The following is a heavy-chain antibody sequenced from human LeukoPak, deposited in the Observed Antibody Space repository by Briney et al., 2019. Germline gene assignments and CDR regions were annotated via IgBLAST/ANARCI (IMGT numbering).Heavy chain of an antibody. J-gene: IGHJ4*02. Sequence: GGSLRLSCAASGFTFSSYSMSWVHKAPGKGLEWVSSISSSSSYIYYADSVKGRFTISRDNAKTSLYLQMNSLRAEDTAVYYCARANSRSYSPVDYWGQGTLVTVSS. V-gene: IGHV3-21*01. CDR2: ISSSSSYI. D-gene: IGHD1-26*01. CDR1: GFTFSSYS. CDR3: ARANSRSYSPVDY.